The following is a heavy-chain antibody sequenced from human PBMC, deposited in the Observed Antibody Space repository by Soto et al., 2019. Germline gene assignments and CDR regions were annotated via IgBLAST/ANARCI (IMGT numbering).Heavy chain of an antibody. D-gene: IGHD6-19*01. Sequence: GASVKVSCKASGYTFTGYYMHWVRQAPGRGLEWMGWINPNSGGTNYAQKFQGRVTMTRDTSISTAYMELSRLRSDDTAVYYCARLRSSGWFYFDYWGQGTLVTVSS. CDR1: GYTFTGYY. CDR2: INPNSGGT. V-gene: IGHV1-2*02. J-gene: IGHJ4*02. CDR3: ARLRSSGWFYFDY.